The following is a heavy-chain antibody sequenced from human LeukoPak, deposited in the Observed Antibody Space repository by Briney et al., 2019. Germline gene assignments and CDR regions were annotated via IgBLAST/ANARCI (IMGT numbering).Heavy chain of an antibody. CDR2: MKEDGGEI. V-gene: IGHV3-7*01. Sequence: GGSLRLSCAGSGLPFSNYWMAWARQAPGKGLEWVANMKEDGGEINYVDSVKGRFTISRDNAKNSLDLQMNSLRVDDTAVYYCVRDRGYSTFDYWGQGTLVIVSS. CDR1: GLPFSNYW. J-gene: IGHJ4*02. D-gene: IGHD4-23*01. CDR3: VRDRGYSTFDY.